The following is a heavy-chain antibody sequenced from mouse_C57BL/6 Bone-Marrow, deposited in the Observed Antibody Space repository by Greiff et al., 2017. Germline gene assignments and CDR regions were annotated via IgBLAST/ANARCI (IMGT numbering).Heavy chain of an antibody. V-gene: IGHV1-80*01. CDR1: GYAFSSYW. Sequence: VMLVESGAELVKPGASVKISCKASGYAFSSYWMNWVKQRPGKGLEWIGQIYPGDGDTNYNGKFKGKATLTADKSSSTAYMQLSSLTSEDSAVYFCARNKEYAMDYWGQGTSVTVSS. CDR2: IYPGDGDT. J-gene: IGHJ4*01. CDR3: ARNKEYAMDY.